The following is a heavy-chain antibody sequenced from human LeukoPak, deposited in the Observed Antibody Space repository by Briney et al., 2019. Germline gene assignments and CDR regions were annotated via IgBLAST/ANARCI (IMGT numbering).Heavy chain of an antibody. CDR2: ISAYNGNT. CDR1: GYTFSSYG. J-gene: IGHJ5*02. V-gene: IGHV1-18*01. D-gene: IGHD2-2*01. Sequence: ASVKVSCXASGYTFSSYGISWVRQALGQGLEWMGWISAYNGNTNYAQMVQGRVTMTTDTSTSTAYMEVRSLRSDDTAMYYCARDVGDIVTIPAAISVPWGQGTLVTVSS. CDR3: ARDVGDIVTIPAAISVP.